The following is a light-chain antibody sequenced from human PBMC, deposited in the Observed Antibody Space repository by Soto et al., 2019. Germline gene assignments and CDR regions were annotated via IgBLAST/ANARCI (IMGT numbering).Light chain of an antibody. CDR3: QHYCTSLWT. CDR2: GAS. Sequence: EIMLTQSPGTLSLSPGERATLSCRASQSVSSSFLAWYQQKPGQAPRLLIYGASIRATGIPARFSGSGSGTDFTLTISRLEPEDFAMYLCQHYCTSLWTFGQGTKVEIK. CDR1: QSVSSSF. V-gene: IGKV3-20*01. J-gene: IGKJ1*01.